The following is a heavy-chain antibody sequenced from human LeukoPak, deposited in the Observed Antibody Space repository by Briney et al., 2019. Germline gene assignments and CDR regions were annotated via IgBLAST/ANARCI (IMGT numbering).Heavy chain of an antibody. J-gene: IGHJ3*02. V-gene: IGHV4-59*01. CDR1: GGSISSYY. D-gene: IGHD4-17*01. CDR2: IYYSGST. CDR3: AREGYGSARDAFDI. Sequence: PSETLSLTCTVSGGSISSYYWSWIRQPPGKGLEWIGYIYYSGSTNYNPSLKSRVTISVDTSKNQFSLKLSSVTAADTAVYYCAREGYGSARDAFDIWGQGTMVTVSS.